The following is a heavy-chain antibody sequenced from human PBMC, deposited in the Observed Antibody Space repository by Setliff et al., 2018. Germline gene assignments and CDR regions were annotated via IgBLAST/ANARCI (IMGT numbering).Heavy chain of an antibody. Sequence: PGGSLRLSCAASVFTFSDYYMTWIRQAPGKGLECISYTSNTGITTYYADSVKGRFTISRDNAKNSLYLQMNSLRAEDTAVYYCARVGVLWFGEFDYWGQGTLVTVSS. D-gene: IGHD3-10*01. CDR3: ARVGVLWFGEFDY. CDR2: TSNTGITT. CDR1: VFTFSDYY. J-gene: IGHJ4*02. V-gene: IGHV3-11*01.